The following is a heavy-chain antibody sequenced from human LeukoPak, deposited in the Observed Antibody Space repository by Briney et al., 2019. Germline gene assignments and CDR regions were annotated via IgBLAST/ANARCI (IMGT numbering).Heavy chain of an antibody. CDR3: ARGVAAFEI. Sequence: PGXSLRLSCAASGFTFDLYSMNWGRQAPGKGGEWLSYISGSSTTIDYADSVKGRFTISRDNAKNSMYLQMNSLRAEDTATYYCARGVAAFEIWGQGTMVAVSS. V-gene: IGHV3-48*01. CDR1: GFTFDLYS. CDR2: ISGSSTTI. J-gene: IGHJ3*02.